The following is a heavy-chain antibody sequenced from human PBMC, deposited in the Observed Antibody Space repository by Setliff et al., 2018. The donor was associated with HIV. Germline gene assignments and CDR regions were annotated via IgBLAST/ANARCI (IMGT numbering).Heavy chain of an antibody. J-gene: IGHJ3*01. CDR2: MYTSGST. CDR1: GGSISSYY. Sequence: NPSETLSLTCTVSGGSISSYYWSWIRQPPGKGLEWIGHMYTSGSTTYNPSLKSRVTLSVDTSKNQFSLKLNSVTAADTAVYHCARGDTYYHDSSGYVKSALDCFDVWGQGTMVTVS. V-gene: IGHV4-4*08. D-gene: IGHD3-22*01. CDR3: ARGDTYYHDSSGYVKSALDCFDV.